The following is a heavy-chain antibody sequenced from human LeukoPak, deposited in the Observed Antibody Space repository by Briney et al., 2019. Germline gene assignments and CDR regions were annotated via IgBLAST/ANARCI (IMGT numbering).Heavy chain of an antibody. Sequence: GESLKISCKASGYSFTDYWIGWVRQMPGKGLEWMGIIYPGNSDTGYSPSFQGQVTISVDKFITTAYLQWSSLKASDTAMYHCASPQAAYCGGDCYSPWGQGTKVTVSS. D-gene: IGHD2-21*02. CDR3: ASPQAAYCGGDCYSP. CDR1: GYSFTDYW. CDR2: IYPGNSDT. V-gene: IGHV5-51*01. J-gene: IGHJ3*01.